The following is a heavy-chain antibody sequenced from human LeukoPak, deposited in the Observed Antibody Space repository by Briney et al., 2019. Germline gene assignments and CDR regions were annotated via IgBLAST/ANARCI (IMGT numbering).Heavy chain of an antibody. J-gene: IGHJ4*02. CDR1: GFTFRSHA. Sequence: GGSLRLSCVGSGFTFRSHAMSWVRQAPEKGLEFVSGIYENGGTTYYADSVKGRFSISRDNSKNTLYLQMDSLRGEDTAVYYCATDRNSGKYYDYWGQGTLVTVSS. CDR2: IYENGGTT. D-gene: IGHD1-26*01. V-gene: IGHV3-23*01. CDR3: ATDRNSGKYYDY.